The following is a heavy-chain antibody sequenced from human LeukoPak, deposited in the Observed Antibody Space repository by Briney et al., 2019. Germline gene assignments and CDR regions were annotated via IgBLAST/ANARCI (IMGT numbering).Heavy chain of an antibody. CDR2: ISYDGKNK. J-gene: IGHJ4*01. CDR3: VRVMTTTRNFDY. Sequence: GGSLRLSCAASGFTFSSHPMHWVRQTPGKGLECVAVISYDGKNKYYADSVNGRFTVSRDNTKNTLYLQMNSLRVDDMGVYYCVRVMTTTRNFDYCGPGTLVTVSS. CDR1: GFTFSSHP. V-gene: IGHV3-30*04. D-gene: IGHD1-1*01.